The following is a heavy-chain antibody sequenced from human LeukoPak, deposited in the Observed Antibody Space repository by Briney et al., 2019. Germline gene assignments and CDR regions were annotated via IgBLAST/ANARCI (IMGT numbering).Heavy chain of an antibody. V-gene: IGHV4-61*02. CDR3: ASGIAADLY. D-gene: IGHD6-13*01. Sequence: ASETLSLTCTVSGDSISSGRYYWSWVRQPAGKELEWIGRIYGSGKTDYNPYTPSLKSRVIVSLDTSKNQFSLFLTSVTAADTAMYYCASGIAADLYWGQGTLVTVSS. CDR2: IYGSGKT. CDR1: GDSISSGRYY. J-gene: IGHJ4*02.